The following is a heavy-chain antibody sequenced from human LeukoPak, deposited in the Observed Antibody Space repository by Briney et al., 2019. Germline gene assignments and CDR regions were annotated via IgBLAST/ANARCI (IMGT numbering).Heavy chain of an antibody. V-gene: IGHV1-18*01. CDR3: ARDPAFRGAQMEY. Sequence: ASVKVSCKASGYTLTSYGFSWVRQAPGQGLEWMGWISGYHGNTNYAQNLQGRVTMTIDTSTSTAYMELRSLRSDDTAVYYCARDPAFRGAQMEYWGQGTLVTVSS. J-gene: IGHJ4*02. CDR1: GYTLTSYG. D-gene: IGHD3-10*01. CDR2: ISGYHGNT.